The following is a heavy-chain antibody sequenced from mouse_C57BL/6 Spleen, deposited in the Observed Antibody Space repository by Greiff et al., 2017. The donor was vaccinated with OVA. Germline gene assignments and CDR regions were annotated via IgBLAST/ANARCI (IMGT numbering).Heavy chain of an antibody. V-gene: IGHV3-6*01. CDR2: ISYDGSN. Sequence: ESGPGLVKPSQSLSLTCSVTGYSITSCYYWNWIRQFPGNKLEWMGYISYDGSNNYNPSLKNRISITRDTSKNQFFLKLNPVTTEDTATYYCARGYGYDGYWYFDVWGTGTTVTVSS. CDR1: GYSITSCYY. CDR3: ARGYGYDGYWYFDV. J-gene: IGHJ1*03. D-gene: IGHD2-2*01.